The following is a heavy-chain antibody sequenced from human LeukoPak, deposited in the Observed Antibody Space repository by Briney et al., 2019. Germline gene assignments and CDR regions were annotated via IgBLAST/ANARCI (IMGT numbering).Heavy chain of an antibody. J-gene: IGHJ1*01. CDR3: AKEYSSGWSWEGFQH. D-gene: IGHD6-19*01. CDR1: GFTFSSYA. V-gene: IGHV3-23*01. Sequence: GGSLRLPCAASGFTFSSYAMSWVRQAPGKGLEWVSAISGSGGSTYYADSVKGRFTISRDNSKNTLYLQMNSLRAEDTAVYYCAKEYSSGWSWEGFQHWGQGTLVTVSS. CDR2: ISGSGGST.